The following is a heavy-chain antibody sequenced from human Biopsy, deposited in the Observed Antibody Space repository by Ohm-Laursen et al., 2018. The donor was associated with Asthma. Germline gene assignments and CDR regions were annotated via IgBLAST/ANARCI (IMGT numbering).Heavy chain of an antibody. D-gene: IGHD3-3*02. CDR3: ARTFHFWSPYHAEHYQL. V-gene: IGHV3-74*01. Sequence: SLRLSCTAPGFTFSSYWMHWVRQAPGKGLVWVSRINSDGSSTSYADSVKGRFTISRDNAKNSLYLQMNSLRAEDTAVYYCARTFHFWSPYHAEHYQLWGQGTLVTVSS. J-gene: IGHJ1*01. CDR1: GFTFSSYW. CDR2: INSDGSST.